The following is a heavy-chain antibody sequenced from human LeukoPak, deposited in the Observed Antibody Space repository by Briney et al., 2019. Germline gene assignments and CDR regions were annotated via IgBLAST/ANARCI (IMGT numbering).Heavy chain of an antibody. V-gene: IGHV1-2*02. CDR1: GYTFTGYY. J-gene: IGHJ4*02. CDR2: INPNSGGA. Sequence: ASVKLSCKASGYTFTGYYMHWVRQAPGQGLEWMGWINPNSGGANYAQKFQGRVTMTRDTSISTAYMELSRLRSDDTAVYYCARDYYDSSGLGLNGIDYWGQGTLVTVSS. CDR3: ARDYYDSSGLGLNGIDY. D-gene: IGHD3-22*01.